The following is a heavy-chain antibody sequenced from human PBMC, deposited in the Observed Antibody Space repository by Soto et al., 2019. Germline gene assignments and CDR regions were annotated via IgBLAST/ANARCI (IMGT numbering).Heavy chain of an antibody. D-gene: IGHD3-22*01. Sequence: ASVKVSCKASGYTFTSYGISWVRQAPGQGLEWMGWISAYNGNTNYAQKLQGRVTMTTDTSTSTAYMELRSLRSDDTAVYYCARDFYYDSSGYRVSIDYWGRGTLVTVSS. CDR3: ARDFYYDSSGYRVSIDY. V-gene: IGHV1-18*01. CDR2: ISAYNGNT. CDR1: GYTFTSYG. J-gene: IGHJ4*02.